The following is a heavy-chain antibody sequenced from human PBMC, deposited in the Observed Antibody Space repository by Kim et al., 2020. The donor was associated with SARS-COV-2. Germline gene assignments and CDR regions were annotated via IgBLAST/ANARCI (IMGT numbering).Heavy chain of an antibody. CDR3: ASDSSSEAFDI. CDR1: GVSISSYY. CDR2: IYYSGST. D-gene: IGHD6-6*01. Sequence: SETLSLTCTVSGVSISSYYWSWIRQPPGKGLEWIGYIYYSGSTNYTPSLKSRVTISVDTSKNQFSLKLSSVTAADTAIYYCASDSSSEAFDIWGQGTMVTVSS. V-gene: IGHV4-59*01. J-gene: IGHJ3*02.